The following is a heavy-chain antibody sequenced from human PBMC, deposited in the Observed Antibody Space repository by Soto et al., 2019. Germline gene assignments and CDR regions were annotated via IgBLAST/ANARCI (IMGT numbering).Heavy chain of an antibody. Sequence: QVQLQESGPGLVKHSQTLSLTRTVSGASITSGGYFWTWIRQHPGEGLEWIGYIRDSGTTSYNPSLKSRVTISLDTSKNQFSLRLSSVTAADTAVYYCAREPLTWGQGTMVTVSS. CDR1: GASITSGGYF. CDR3: AREPLT. J-gene: IGHJ3*01. V-gene: IGHV4-31*03. CDR2: IRDSGTT. D-gene: IGHD3-9*01.